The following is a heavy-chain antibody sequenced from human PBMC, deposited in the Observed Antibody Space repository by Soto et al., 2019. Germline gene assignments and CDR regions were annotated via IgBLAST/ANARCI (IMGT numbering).Heavy chain of an antibody. Sequence: QVQLVQSGAEVKKPGSSVKFSGKASGGTFSSYAISWVRQAPGQGLEWMGGIIPIFGTANYAQKFQGRVTITADESTSTAYMELSSLRSEDTAVYYCARGVVGAAADNYYFDYWGQGTLVTVSS. V-gene: IGHV1-69*01. J-gene: IGHJ4*02. CDR3: ARGVVGAAADNYYFDY. D-gene: IGHD6-13*01. CDR1: GGTFSSYA. CDR2: IIPIFGTA.